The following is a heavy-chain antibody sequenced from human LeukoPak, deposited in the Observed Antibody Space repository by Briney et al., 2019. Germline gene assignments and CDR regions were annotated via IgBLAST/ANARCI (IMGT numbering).Heavy chain of an antibody. Sequence: TGGSLRLSCAASGFTFSSYEMNWVRQAPGKGLEWVSYISSSGTTIYYADSVKGRFTISRDNAKNSLYLQMNSLRAEDTALYYCVRGVGASLVGALDMWGQGTMVTVSS. J-gene: IGHJ3*02. CDR2: ISSSGTTI. V-gene: IGHV3-48*03. CDR1: GFTFSSYE. D-gene: IGHD1-26*01. CDR3: VRGVGASLVGALDM.